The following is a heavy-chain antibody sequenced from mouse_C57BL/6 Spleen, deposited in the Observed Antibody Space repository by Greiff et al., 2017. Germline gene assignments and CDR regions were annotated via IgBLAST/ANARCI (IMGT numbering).Heavy chain of an antibody. CDR2: LDPSDSYT. J-gene: IGHJ3*01. CDR3: ARSDYNNYVY. Sequence: QVQLQQPGAELVMPGPSVKLSCKASGYTFTSYWMHWVKQRPGQGLEWIGELDPSDSYTIYNQKFKGKSTLTVDTSSSTAYMQLSSLTSEDSAGYYCARSDYNNYVYWGQGTLVTVSA. CDR1: GYTFTSYW. V-gene: IGHV1-69*01. D-gene: IGHD2-5*01.